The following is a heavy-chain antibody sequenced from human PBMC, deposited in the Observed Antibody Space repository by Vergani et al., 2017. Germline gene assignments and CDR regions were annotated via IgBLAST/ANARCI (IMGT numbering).Heavy chain of an antibody. J-gene: IGHJ6*02. CDR2: IFPGDADT. D-gene: IGHD2-15*01. Sequence: EVRLVQSGPEVKKPGESVKISCETSGYTFTNYWVAWVRQRPGKGLEWMGLIFPGDADTRYSPSFEGQVTISADTSTSTAYVQWPSLKASDTAMYYCARHRGWGLVVVAATPWYYYYGMDVWGQGP. V-gene: IGHV5-51*01. CDR1: GYTFTNYW. CDR3: ARHRGWGLVVVAATPWYYYYGMDV.